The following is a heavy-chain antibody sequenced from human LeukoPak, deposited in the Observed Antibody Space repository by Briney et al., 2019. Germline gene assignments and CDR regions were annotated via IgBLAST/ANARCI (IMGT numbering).Heavy chain of an antibody. J-gene: IGHJ4*02. Sequence: QTGGSLRLSCAASGFTFSSYAMSWVRQAPGKGLEWVSAISGSGGSTYNADSVKGRFTISRDNSKNTLYLQMNSLRAEDTAVYYCARVRKAEQQLSFWGQGTLVTVSS. D-gene: IGHD6-13*01. CDR1: GFTFSSYA. CDR3: ARVRKAEQQLSF. V-gene: IGHV3-23*01. CDR2: ISGSGGST.